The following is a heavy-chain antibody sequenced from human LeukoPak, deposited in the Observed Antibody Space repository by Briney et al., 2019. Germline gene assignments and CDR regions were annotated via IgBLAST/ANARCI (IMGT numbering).Heavy chain of an antibody. CDR2: MRRDGNEI. CDR3: VRLCWGNQLAGFDS. V-gene: IGHV3-7*01. D-gene: IGHD3-10*02. Sequence: GGSLRLSCSASGFTFSTYWMSWVRQAPGKGPEWVANMRRDGNEIYYLDSVRGRFTISRDNAKNSLYLQMNSLRAEDTAVYYCVRLCWGNQLAGFDSWGQGTLVTVSS. J-gene: IGHJ4*02. CDR1: GFTFSTYW.